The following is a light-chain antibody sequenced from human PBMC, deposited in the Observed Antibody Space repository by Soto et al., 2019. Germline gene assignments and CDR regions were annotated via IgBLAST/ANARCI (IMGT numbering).Light chain of an antibody. J-gene: IGKJ5*01. CDR2: DAS. CDR3: QQYEISPPIT. V-gene: IGKV3-20*01. Sequence: EFVLTQSPVTLSLSPGQRATLSCRASQSVGSSLAWFQQKPGQAPRLLIYDASRRATDIPDRFSGSGSGTDFTLTITRLEPEDFAMYYCQQYEISPPITLGQGTRLEIK. CDR1: QSVGSS.